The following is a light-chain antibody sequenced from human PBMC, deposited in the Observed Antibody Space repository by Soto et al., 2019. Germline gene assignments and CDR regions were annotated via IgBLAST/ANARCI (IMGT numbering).Light chain of an antibody. CDR1: QSVSSN. J-gene: IGKJ1*01. Sequence: ETVMTQSPATLSVSPGERVTLSCRASQSVSSNLAWYQQKPGQAPRLLIYGASTRATGIPARFSGSGSGTEFTLTISSLQSEDFAVYCCQQYNNWPPTFGQGTKVDIK. CDR2: GAS. CDR3: QQYNNWPPT. V-gene: IGKV3-15*01.